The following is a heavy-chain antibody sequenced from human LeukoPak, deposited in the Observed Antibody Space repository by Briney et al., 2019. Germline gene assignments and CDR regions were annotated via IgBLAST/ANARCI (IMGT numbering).Heavy chain of an antibody. CDR3: ARGSSGPVGGPYYYYYMDV. J-gene: IGHJ6*03. D-gene: IGHD3-22*01. CDR2: INPNSGGT. CDR1: GYTFTGYY. V-gene: IGHV1-2*02. Sequence: ASVKVSCKASGYTFTGYYMHWVRQAPGQGLEWMGWINPNSGGTNYAQKFQGRVTMTRDTSISTAYMELSSLRSEDTAVYYCARGSSGPVGGPYYYYYMDVWGKGTTVTISS.